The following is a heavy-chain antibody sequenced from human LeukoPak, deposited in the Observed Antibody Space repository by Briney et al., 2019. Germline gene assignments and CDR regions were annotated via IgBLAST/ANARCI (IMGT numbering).Heavy chain of an antibody. CDR3: AKCPILRGFDYYFDS. V-gene: IGHV3-30*18. CDR1: GFSFSTYG. Sequence: GGSLRLSCAASGFSFSTYGMHWVRQTPGKGLEWLAVISLDGSLQFYADSVKGRFIISRDNSKNTLYLQMNSLRPEDTAVYYCAKCPILRGFDYYFDSWGQGTLVTVSS. CDR2: ISLDGSLQ. J-gene: IGHJ4*02. D-gene: IGHD5-12*01.